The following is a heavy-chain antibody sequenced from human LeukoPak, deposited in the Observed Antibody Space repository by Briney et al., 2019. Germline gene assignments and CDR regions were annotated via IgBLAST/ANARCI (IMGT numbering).Heavy chain of an antibody. CDR3: ASCLGGGDCYPVGRH. D-gene: IGHD2-21*02. J-gene: IGHJ4*02. Sequence: QTGGSLRLSCAASGFTFSSYEMNWVRQAPGKGLEWVSYISSSGSTIYYADSVKGRFTISRDNAKNSLYLQMNSLRAEDTAVYYCASCLGGGDCYPVGRHWGQGTLVTVSS. CDR1: GFTFSSYE. V-gene: IGHV3-48*03. CDR2: ISSSGSTI.